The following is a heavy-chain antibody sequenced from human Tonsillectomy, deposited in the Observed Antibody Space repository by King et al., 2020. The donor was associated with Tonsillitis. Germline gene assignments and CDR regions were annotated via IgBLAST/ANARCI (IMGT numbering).Heavy chain of an antibody. Sequence: VQLVESGAEVKKPGESLKISCKGSGYTFTTYWIAWVRQMPGKGLEWMGIIYPGDSDTRYSPSFQGQVTISADKSISTAYLQWSSLKASDTAMYYCARRGSITISKNFYYYMDVWGKGTTVTVSS. D-gene: IGHD3-9*01. V-gene: IGHV5-51*01. CDR3: ARRGSITISKNFYYYMDV. J-gene: IGHJ6*03. CDR2: IYPGDSDT. CDR1: GYTFTTYW.